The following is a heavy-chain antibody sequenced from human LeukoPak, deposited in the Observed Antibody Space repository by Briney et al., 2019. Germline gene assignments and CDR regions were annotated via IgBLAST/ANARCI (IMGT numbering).Heavy chain of an antibody. CDR1: GYSISSGYY. J-gene: IGHJ5*02. Sequence: SETLSLTCTVSGYSISSGYYWGWIRQPPGKGLEWIGSIYHSGSTYYNPSPKSRVTISVDTSKNQFSLKLSSVTAADTAVYYCARDPTHCSSTSCQKGGYNWFDPWGQGTLVTVSS. CDR3: ARDPTHCSSTSCQKGGYNWFDP. CDR2: IYHSGST. D-gene: IGHD2-2*01. V-gene: IGHV4-38-2*02.